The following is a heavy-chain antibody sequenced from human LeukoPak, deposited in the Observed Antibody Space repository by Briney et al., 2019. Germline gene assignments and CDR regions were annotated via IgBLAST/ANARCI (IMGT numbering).Heavy chain of an antibody. J-gene: IGHJ4*02. V-gene: IGHV3-23*01. CDR3: AKDAIGQYRPYYFDF. CDR1: GFTFSSFA. D-gene: IGHD3-16*02. Sequence: PGGSLRLSCAASGFTFSSFAMSWVRQAPGKGLEWVSCISGSGESTYYADYVKGRFTVSRDNSKNTLNMRLNSLRAEDTAVYYCAKDAIGQYRPYYFDFWGPGTLVTVSS. CDR2: ISGSGEST.